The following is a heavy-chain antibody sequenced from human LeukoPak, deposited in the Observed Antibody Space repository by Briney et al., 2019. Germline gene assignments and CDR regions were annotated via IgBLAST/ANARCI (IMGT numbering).Heavy chain of an antibody. V-gene: IGHV1-2*02. D-gene: IGHD3-10*01. CDR1: GYTFTGYY. CDR2: INPNSGGT. J-gene: IGHJ6*03. CDR3: AREFSVRGVSYYYYYMDV. Sequence: ASVKVSCKASGYTFTGYYMHWVRQAPGQGLEWMGWINPNSGGTNYAQKFQGRVTMTRDASISTAYMELSRLRSDDTAVYYCAREFSVRGVSYYYYYMDVWGKGTTVTVSS.